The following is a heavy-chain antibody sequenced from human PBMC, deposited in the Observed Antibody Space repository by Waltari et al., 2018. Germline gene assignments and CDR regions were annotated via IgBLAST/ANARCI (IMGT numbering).Heavy chain of an antibody. J-gene: IGHJ6*02. D-gene: IGHD5-18*01. V-gene: IGHV3-23*01. Sequence: EVQLLESGGGLVQPGGSLRLSCAASGFTFSRYAMSWVRQAPGKGLEWVSAISGSGGSTYYADSVKGRFTISRDNSKNTLYLQMNSLRAEDTAVYYCAIQRVDTGYYGMDVWGQGTTVTVSS. CDR3: AIQRVDTGYYGMDV. CDR2: ISGSGGST. CDR1: GFTFSRYA.